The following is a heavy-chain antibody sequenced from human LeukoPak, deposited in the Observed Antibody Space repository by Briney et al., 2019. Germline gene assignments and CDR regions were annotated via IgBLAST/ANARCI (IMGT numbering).Heavy chain of an antibody. D-gene: IGHD2/OR15-2a*01. CDR1: GGSFSRYY. V-gene: IGHV4-34*01. CDR2: IRHSGST. Sequence: TSETLSLTCAVYGGSFSRYYGSWIRQPPGKALEWIGEIRHSGSTKYNPSLKSRVTILVDMSKNQFSLKLSSVTAADTAVYYCARGFSRPRRFDPWGQGTLVTVSS. J-gene: IGHJ5*02. CDR3: ARGFSRPRRFDP.